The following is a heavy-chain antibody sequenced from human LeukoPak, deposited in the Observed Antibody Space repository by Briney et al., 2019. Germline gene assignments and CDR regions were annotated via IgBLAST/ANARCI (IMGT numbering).Heavy chain of an antibody. D-gene: IGHD3-3*01. V-gene: IGHV3-23*01. Sequence: GGSLRLSCAASGFTFSSYAMSWVRQAPGKGLEWASAISGSGGSTYYADSVKGRFTISRDNSKNTLYLQMNSLRAEDTAVYYCAKADYDFWSGKGGYWGQGTLVTVSS. CDR1: GFTFSSYA. CDR2: ISGSGGST. J-gene: IGHJ4*02. CDR3: AKADYDFWSGKGGY.